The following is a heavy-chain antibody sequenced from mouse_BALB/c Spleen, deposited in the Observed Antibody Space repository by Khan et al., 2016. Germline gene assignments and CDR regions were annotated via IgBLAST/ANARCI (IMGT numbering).Heavy chain of an antibody. J-gene: IGHJ3*01. Sequence: EVQLQESGPGLVKPSQSLSLTCTVTGYSITSDYAWNWIRQFPGNKQEWMGFISYRGRTSYNPSLTSRFFIIRASSKHLIFLRLNSVTTENTATYCCADELGWFAYWGQGTLVTVSA. CDR3: ADELGWFAY. V-gene: IGHV3-2*02. CDR1: GYSITSDYA. D-gene: IGHD4-1*01. CDR2: ISYRGRT.